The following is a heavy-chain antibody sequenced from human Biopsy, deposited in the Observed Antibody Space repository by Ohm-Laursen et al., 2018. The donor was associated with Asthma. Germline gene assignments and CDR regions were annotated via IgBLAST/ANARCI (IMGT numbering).Heavy chain of an antibody. CDR3: ARVKDGYNFDY. D-gene: IGHD5-24*01. J-gene: IGHJ4*02. Sequence: TLSLTCAVSGGSISSSNWWSWVRQPPGKGPEWIGYIYHSGSTYYNPSLKSRVTISVDRSKNQFSLKLSSVTAADTAVYYCARVKDGYNFDYWGQGTLVTVSS. CDR2: IYHSGST. V-gene: IGHV4-4*02. CDR1: GGSISSSNW.